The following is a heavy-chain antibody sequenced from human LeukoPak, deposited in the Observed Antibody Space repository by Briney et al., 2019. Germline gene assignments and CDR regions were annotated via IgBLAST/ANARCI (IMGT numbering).Heavy chain of an antibody. CDR1: GGSISSGGYS. Sequence: EPSETLSLTCAVSGGSISSGGYSWSWIRQPPGKGLEWIGYIYHSGSTYYNPSLKSRVTISVDRSKNQFSLKLSSVTAADTAVYHCARAPLRYHIFDYWGQGTLVTVSS. D-gene: IGHD1-14*01. V-gene: IGHV4-30-2*01. CDR2: IYHSGST. CDR3: ARAPLRYHIFDY. J-gene: IGHJ4*02.